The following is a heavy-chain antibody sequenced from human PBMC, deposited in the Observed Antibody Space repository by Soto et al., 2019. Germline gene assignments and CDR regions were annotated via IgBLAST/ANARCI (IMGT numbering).Heavy chain of an antibody. V-gene: IGHV1-8*01. CDR3: TTYTTSFSYFNH. Sequence: QVQLVQSGAEAKKPGASVKVSCKASGYTFNNHDINWVRQASGQGLEWMGWMNPQSGKTEFVQKFQGRVTMTRDTSISTAYMELSSLTSEDTAVYYCTTYTTSFSYFNHWGQVTLVTVSS. J-gene: IGHJ4*02. D-gene: IGHD1-26*01. CDR2: MNPQSGKT. CDR1: GYTFNNHD.